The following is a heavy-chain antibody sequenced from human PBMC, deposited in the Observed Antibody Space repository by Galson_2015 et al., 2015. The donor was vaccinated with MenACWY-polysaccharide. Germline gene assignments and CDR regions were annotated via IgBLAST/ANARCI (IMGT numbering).Heavy chain of an antibody. J-gene: IGHJ4*02. V-gene: IGHV3-74*01. CDR1: EFTFSNYW. D-gene: IGHD2-21*01. CDR3: ARGDIVGYYVDS. Sequence: SLRLSCAASEFTFSNYWMHWVRQAPGEGLVWVSRIYNDGTRSSYADSVQGRFTISRDNAKNTLYLEINSLRAEDTAVYYCARGDIVGYYVDSWGQGTLVTVSS. CDR2: IYNDGTRS.